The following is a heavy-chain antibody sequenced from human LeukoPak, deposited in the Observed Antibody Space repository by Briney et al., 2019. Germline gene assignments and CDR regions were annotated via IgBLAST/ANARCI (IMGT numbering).Heavy chain of an antibody. D-gene: IGHD2-2*01. CDR2: IRYDGSNK. Sequence: GESLKISCAASGFTFSSYGMHWVRQAPGKGLEWVAFIRYDGSNKYYADSVKGRFTISRDNSKNTLYLQMNSLRAEDTAVYYCAKDIVVVGHYWGQGTLVTVSS. J-gene: IGHJ4*02. CDR3: AKDIVVVGHY. CDR1: GFTFSSYG. V-gene: IGHV3-30*02.